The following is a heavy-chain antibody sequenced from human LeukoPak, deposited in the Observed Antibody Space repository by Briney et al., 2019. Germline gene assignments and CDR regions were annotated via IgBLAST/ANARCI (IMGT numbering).Heavy chain of an antibody. CDR2: INWNGGST. CDR1: GFTFDDYG. D-gene: IGHD2-21*01. CDR3: ARVASRPGLVGHSVVMRGYYYMDV. Sequence: PGGSLRLSCAASGFTFDDYGMSWVRQAPGKGLEWVSGINWNGGSTGYADSVKGRFTISRDNTKNSLYLQMNSLRAEDTAVYYCARVASRPGLVGHSVVMRGYYYMDVWGKGTTVTISS. J-gene: IGHJ6*03. V-gene: IGHV3-20*04.